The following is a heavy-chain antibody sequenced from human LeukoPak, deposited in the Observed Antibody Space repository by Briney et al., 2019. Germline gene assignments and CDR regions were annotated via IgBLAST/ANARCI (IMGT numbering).Heavy chain of an antibody. D-gene: IGHD5-24*01. V-gene: IGHV1-2*02. Sequence: ASVKVSCKASGYTFTGYYMHWVRQAPGQGLEWMGWINPNSGGTNYAQKFQGRVTMTRDTSISTVYMELSSLRSDDTAVYYCAGTCPRDGYNGPCYWGQGTLVTVSS. CDR3: AGTCPRDGYNGPCY. J-gene: IGHJ4*02. CDR1: GYTFTGYY. CDR2: INPNSGGT.